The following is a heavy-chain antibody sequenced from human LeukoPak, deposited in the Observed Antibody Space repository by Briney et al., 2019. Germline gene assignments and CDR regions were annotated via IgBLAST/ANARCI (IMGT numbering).Heavy chain of an antibody. Sequence: GGSLRLSCAASGFTFSRYGLHWVRQAPGKGQEWVAIISNDGNNKRYADSVKGRFTISRDNSKNTVYLQMNSLRAEDTAIYYCARGGAGCFDYWGQGALVTVSS. V-gene: IGHV3-30-3*01. J-gene: IGHJ4*02. CDR1: GFTFSRYG. D-gene: IGHD4/OR15-4a*01. CDR2: ISNDGNNK. CDR3: ARGGAGCFDY.